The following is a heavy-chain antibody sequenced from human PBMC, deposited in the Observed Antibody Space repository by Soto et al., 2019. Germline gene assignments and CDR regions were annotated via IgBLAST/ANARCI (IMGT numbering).Heavy chain of an antibody. D-gene: IGHD6-19*01. Sequence: PSETLSLTCTVSGGSISSYYWSWIRQPPGKGLEWIGYIYYSGSTNYNPSLKSRVTISVDTSKNQFSLKLSSVTAADTAVYYRARGINSSGWPEYFQHWGQGTLVTVS. CDR2: IYYSGST. J-gene: IGHJ1*01. CDR3: ARGINSSGWPEYFQH. CDR1: GGSISSYY. V-gene: IGHV4-59*01.